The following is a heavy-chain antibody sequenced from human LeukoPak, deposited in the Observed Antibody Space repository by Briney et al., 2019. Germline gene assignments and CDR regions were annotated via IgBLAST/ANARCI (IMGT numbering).Heavy chain of an antibody. Sequence: PGRSLRLSCAASGFTFSTYTMHWVRQAPGKGLEWVAFISYDGNNKYYTDSVKGRFTISRDNSKNTLYLQMNSLRAEDTAVYYCARVDGDHHPIDYWSQGTPVTVSS. D-gene: IGHD4-17*01. CDR3: ARVDGDHHPIDY. J-gene: IGHJ4*02. CDR1: GFTFSTYT. CDR2: ISYDGNNK. V-gene: IGHV3-30-3*01.